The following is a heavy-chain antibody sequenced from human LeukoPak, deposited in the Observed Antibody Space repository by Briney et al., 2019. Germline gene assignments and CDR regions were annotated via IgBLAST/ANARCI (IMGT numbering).Heavy chain of an antibody. V-gene: IGHV3-7*01. CDR3: ASWSTGWYC. D-gene: IGHD6-19*01. CDR2: INQDGNNK. Sequence: GGSLRLSCAASGFIFSNYYMSWVRQAPGKGLEWVANINQDGNNKYHVDSVKGRFTISRDNAESSLYLQMNSLRADDTAVYYCASWSTGWYCWGQGTLVTVSS. J-gene: IGHJ4*02. CDR1: GFIFSNYY.